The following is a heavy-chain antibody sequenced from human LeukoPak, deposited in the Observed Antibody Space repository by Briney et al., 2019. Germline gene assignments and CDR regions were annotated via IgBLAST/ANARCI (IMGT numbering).Heavy chain of an antibody. CDR1: GGSISSYY. J-gene: IGHJ6*03. V-gene: IGHV4-4*07. Sequence: SETLSLTCTVSGGSISSYYWSWIRQPAGTGLEWIGRMYTSGSTNYNPSLKSRVTISGDKSKNQFSLKLNSVTAADTAVYYCARDLRAGDMDVWGKGTTVTVSS. CDR3: ARDLRAGDMDV. D-gene: IGHD3-10*01. CDR2: MYTSGST.